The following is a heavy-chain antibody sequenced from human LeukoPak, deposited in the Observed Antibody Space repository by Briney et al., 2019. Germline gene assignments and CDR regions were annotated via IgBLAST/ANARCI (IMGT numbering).Heavy chain of an antibody. CDR3: ARGDSSGYYKGLDY. V-gene: IGHV3-21*01. CDR1: GFTFSTVT. Sequence: KPGGSLRLSCAASGFTFSTVTMNWVRQAPGKGLEWVTSITISGTFIYYADSVKGRFTISRDNAKNSLYLQMNSLRAEDTAVYYCARGDSSGYYKGLDYWGHGTLVTVSS. D-gene: IGHD3-22*01. CDR2: ITISGTFI. J-gene: IGHJ4*01.